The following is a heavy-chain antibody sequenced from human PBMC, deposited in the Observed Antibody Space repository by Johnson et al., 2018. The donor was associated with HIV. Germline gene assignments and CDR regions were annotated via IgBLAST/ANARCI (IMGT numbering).Heavy chain of an antibody. Sequence: DVQVVESGGGLVQPGGSLRLSCAASGFTFSSYWMSWVRQAPGKGLEWVANIKQDGSEKYYVDSVKGRFTISRDNAKNSLYLQMNSLRAEDTAVYYCARDTASSSTLDAFDIWGQGTMVTVSS. CDR3: ARDTASSSTLDAFDI. CDR1: GFTFSSYW. D-gene: IGHD2-2*01. CDR2: IKQDGSEK. V-gene: IGHV3-7*01. J-gene: IGHJ3*02.